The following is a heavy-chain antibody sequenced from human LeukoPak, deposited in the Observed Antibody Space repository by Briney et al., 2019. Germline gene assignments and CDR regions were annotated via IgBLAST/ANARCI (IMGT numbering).Heavy chain of an antibody. CDR2: IRYDGSNK. CDR3: AKDLTSGGPRGNYMDV. D-gene: IGHD3-10*01. Sequence: TGGSLRLSCAASGFTFSSYGMHWVRQAPGKGLEWVAFIRYDGSNKYYADSVKGRFTISRDNSKNTLYLQMNSLRAEDTAVYYCAKDLTSGGPRGNYMDVWGKGTTVTISS. V-gene: IGHV3-30*02. CDR1: GFTFSSYG. J-gene: IGHJ6*03.